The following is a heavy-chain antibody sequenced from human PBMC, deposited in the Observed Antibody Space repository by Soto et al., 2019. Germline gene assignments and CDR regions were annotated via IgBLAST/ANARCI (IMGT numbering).Heavy chain of an antibody. D-gene: IGHD3-3*01. Sequence: PGGSLRLSCAASGITVTNAWMSWVRQAPGKGLEWVSAISGSGGSTYYADSVKGRFTISRDNSKNTLYLQMNSLRAEDTAVYYCAKHRHGVAPGAFQHWGQGTLVTV. CDR2: ISGSGGST. CDR3: AKHRHGVAPGAFQH. V-gene: IGHV3-23*01. CDR1: GITVTNAW. J-gene: IGHJ1*01.